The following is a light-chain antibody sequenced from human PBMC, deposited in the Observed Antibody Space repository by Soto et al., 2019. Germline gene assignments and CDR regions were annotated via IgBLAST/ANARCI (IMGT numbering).Light chain of an antibody. J-gene: IGLJ2*01. CDR1: SSDVGGYNY. Sequence: QSVLTQPPSASGSPGQSVTISCTGTSSDVGGYNYVSWYQQHPGKAPKLMIYEVSKRPSGVPDRFSGSKSGNTASLTVSGLQAEDEADYYCSSYGGSNNLVFGGGTNLTVL. CDR3: SSYGGSNNLV. V-gene: IGLV2-8*01. CDR2: EVS.